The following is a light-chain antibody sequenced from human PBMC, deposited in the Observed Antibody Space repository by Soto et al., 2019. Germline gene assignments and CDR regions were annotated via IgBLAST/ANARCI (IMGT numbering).Light chain of an antibody. Sequence: DIQMTQSPSSLSASVGDRVTITCRASQSISSYLNWYQQKPGKAPKLLIYAASSLQSGVPSRFSGSGSGTDFTRTVSSLQPEDFATYYCQQCYRTPLTFGRGTKVDIK. CDR1: QSISSY. J-gene: IGKJ3*01. V-gene: IGKV1-39*01. CDR2: AAS. CDR3: QQCYRTPLT.